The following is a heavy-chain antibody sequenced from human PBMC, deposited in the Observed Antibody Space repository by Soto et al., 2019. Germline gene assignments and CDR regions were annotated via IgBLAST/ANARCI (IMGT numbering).Heavy chain of an antibody. CDR1: GFTFSSYG. V-gene: IGHV3-33*01. J-gene: IGHJ5*02. CDR3: AREVAVAGMGVWFDP. CDR2: IWYDGSNK. D-gene: IGHD6-19*01. Sequence: GGSLRLSCAASGFTFSSYGMHWVRQAPGKGLEWVAVIWYDGSNKYYADSVKGRFTISRDNSKNTLYLQMNSLRAEDTAVYYCAREVAVAGMGVWFDPWGQGTLVTVSS.